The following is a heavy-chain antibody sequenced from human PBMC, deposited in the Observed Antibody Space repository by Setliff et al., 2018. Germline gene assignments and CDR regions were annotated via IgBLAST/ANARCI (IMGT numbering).Heavy chain of an antibody. D-gene: IGHD3-22*01. CDR2: IWFDGGNE. J-gene: IGHJ3*02. V-gene: IGHV3-33*01. CDR1: GFTFRNYG. Sequence: PGGSLRLSCAASGFTFRNYGMHWVRQAPGKGPEWVAVIWFDGGNEFYADSVRGRFTISRDNSKNSLYLQMNSLRAEDTAVYYCARDRISRYYDSGAHAFDIWGQGTMVTVSS. CDR3: ARDRISRYYDSGAHAFDI.